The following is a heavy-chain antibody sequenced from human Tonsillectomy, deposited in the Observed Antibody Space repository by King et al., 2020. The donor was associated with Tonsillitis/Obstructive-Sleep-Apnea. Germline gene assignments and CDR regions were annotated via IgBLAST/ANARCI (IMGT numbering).Heavy chain of an antibody. CDR2: ISXSGXYI. J-gene: IGHJ3*02. CDR3: ARXSXAVEWXXXXAFDI. CDR1: GFXFSNYN. Sequence: VQLVESGGGLVKPGGSLRLSCAASGFXFSNYNMNWVRQAPGKGLEWVSSISXSGXYIYCADSVKGRFTISRDNAKNSLYLQMDSLRAEDTAVYYCARXSXAVEWXXXXAFDIXGXGTMVTVSS. D-gene: IGHD3-3*01. V-gene: IGHV3-21*01.